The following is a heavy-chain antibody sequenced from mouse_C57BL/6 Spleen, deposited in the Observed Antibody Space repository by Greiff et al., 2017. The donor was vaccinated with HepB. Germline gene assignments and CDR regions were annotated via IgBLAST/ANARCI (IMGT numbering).Heavy chain of an antibody. D-gene: IGHD4-1*01. J-gene: IGHJ3*01. CDR2: ISSGSSTI. Sequence: EVKLVESGGGLVKPGGSLKLSCAASGFTFSDYGMHWVRQAPEKGLEWVAYISSGSSTIYYADTVKGRFTISRDNAKNTLFLQMTSLRSEDTAMYYCARPELGPRAWFAYWGQGTLVTVSA. V-gene: IGHV5-17*01. CDR1: GFTFSDYG. CDR3: ARPELGPRAWFAY.